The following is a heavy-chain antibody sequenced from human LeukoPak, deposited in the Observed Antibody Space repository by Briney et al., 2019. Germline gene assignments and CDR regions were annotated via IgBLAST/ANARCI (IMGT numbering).Heavy chain of an antibody. Sequence: GGSLRLSCAASGFTFSSYAMSWVRQAPGKGLEWVSAISGSGGSTYYADSVKGRFTISRDNSKNTLYLQMNSLRAEDTAVYYCAKIADTTEYYYDSSGYFYFDYWGQGTLVTVSS. CDR3: AKIADTTEYYYDSSGYFYFDY. D-gene: IGHD3-22*01. CDR1: GFTFSSYA. J-gene: IGHJ4*02. CDR2: ISGSGGST. V-gene: IGHV3-23*01.